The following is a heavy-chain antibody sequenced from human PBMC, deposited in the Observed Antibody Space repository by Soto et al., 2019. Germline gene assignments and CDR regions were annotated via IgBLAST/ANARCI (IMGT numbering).Heavy chain of an antibody. J-gene: IGHJ6*02. CDR1: GYSNSSNV. Sequence: SPVNGYRKIPGYSNSSNVISGLRKPKGQGLEVMGGIIPSFGTANYAQKFQGRVTITADESTSTAYMVLSSLRSEDTAVYYCAIEDVAAHPYYSYGMDVWGQGLTVTSP. CDR2: IIPSFGTA. D-gene: IGHD6-13*01. V-gene: IGHV1-69*01. CDR3: AIEDVAAHPYYSYGMDV.